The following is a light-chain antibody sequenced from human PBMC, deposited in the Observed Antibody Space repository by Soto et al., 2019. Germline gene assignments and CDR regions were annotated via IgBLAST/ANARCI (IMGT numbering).Light chain of an antibody. CDR1: SGSVSTNHY. V-gene: IGLV8-61*01. CDR2: GTN. Sequence: QAVVTQEPSFSVSPGGTVTLTCGLSSGSVSTNHYPTWYQQTPGQTPRTLIYGTNTRSSGVPDRFSGSILGNKAALTITGAQADDESDYYCVLYMGSGSVVFGGGTKLTVL. J-gene: IGLJ2*01. CDR3: VLYMGSGSVV.